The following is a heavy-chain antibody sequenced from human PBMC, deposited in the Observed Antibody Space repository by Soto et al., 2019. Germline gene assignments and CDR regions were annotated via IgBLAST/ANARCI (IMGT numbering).Heavy chain of an antibody. Sequence: QVQLVQSGAEVKKPGASVKVSCKASGYTFTSDYMHWVRQAPGQALEWMGIINPSGGSTSYAQKFQGRVTMTSDTSTSTVYRELSSLRSEDTAVYYCATGRAQLEPWFDPWGQGTLVTVSS. J-gene: IGHJ5*02. D-gene: IGHD1-1*01. CDR1: GYTFTSDY. CDR2: INPSGGST. CDR3: ATGRAQLEPWFDP. V-gene: IGHV1-46*03.